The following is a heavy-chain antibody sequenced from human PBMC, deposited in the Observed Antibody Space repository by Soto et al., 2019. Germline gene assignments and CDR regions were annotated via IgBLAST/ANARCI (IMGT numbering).Heavy chain of an antibody. CDR2: IYHSGST. Sequence: PSETLSLTYTVSGGSISSGGYSWSWIRQPPGKGLEWIGYIYHSGSTYYNPSLKSRVTISVDRSKSQFSLKLSSVTAADTAVYYCASGPPFLPWGQGTLVTVSS. V-gene: IGHV4-30-2*01. J-gene: IGHJ5*02. CDR3: ASGPPFLP. D-gene: IGHD3-3*02. CDR1: GGSISSGGYS.